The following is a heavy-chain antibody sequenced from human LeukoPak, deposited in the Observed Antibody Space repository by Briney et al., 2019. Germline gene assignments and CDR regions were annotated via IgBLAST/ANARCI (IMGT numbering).Heavy chain of an antibody. Sequence: GGSLRLSCAASGFTFSDYYMSWIRQAPGKGLEWVSYISNSGTYTNYADSVRGRFTISRDNAKNALYLQMDSLRAEDTAVYYCARDQVLYGSGTSPDYWGQGTLVTVPS. CDR2: ISNSGTYT. CDR3: ARDQVLYGSGTSPDY. J-gene: IGHJ4*02. D-gene: IGHD3-10*01. CDR1: GFTFSDYY. V-gene: IGHV3-11*05.